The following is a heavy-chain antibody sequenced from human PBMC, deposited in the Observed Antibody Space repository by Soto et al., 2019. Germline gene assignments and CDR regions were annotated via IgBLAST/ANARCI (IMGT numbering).Heavy chain of an antibody. D-gene: IGHD2-2*02. Sequence: EVQLLDSGGGLVQPGGSLRLSCTASGFTFSDYAMSWVRQPPGKGLEWVSVISAGGSTYYADSVKGRFTVSRANSKNTLYLQMNSPRAEDTAVYYCANVPIWCSSTSCYTEGFDSWGQGTLVTVSP. V-gene: IGHV3-23*01. CDR2: ISAGGST. J-gene: IGHJ4*02. CDR1: GFTFSDYA. CDR3: ANVPIWCSSTSCYTEGFDS.